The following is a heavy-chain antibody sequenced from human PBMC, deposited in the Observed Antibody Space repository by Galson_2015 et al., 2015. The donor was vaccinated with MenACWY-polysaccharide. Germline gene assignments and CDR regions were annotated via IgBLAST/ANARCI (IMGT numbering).Heavy chain of an antibody. CDR2: IYSGGST. J-gene: IGHJ3*02. Sequence: SLRLSCAASGFTVSSNYMSWVRQAPGKGLEWVSAIYSGGSTYYADSVKGRFTISRDNSKNTLYLQMNSLRAEDTAVYYCAREGPNDAFDIWGQGTMVTVSS. CDR1: GFTVSSNY. V-gene: IGHV3-53*01. CDR3: AREGPNDAFDI.